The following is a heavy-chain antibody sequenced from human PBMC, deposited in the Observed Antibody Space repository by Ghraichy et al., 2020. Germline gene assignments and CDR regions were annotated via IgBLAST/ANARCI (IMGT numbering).Heavy chain of an antibody. Sequence: GESLNISCAASGFTLSSYWIHWVCQALGKGLVWVSRINSDGSSTSYADSVRGRFTISRDNVKNTLHLQMNSLRAEDTAVYYCARDSSSWDAFDFWGQGTMVIVSS. CDR3: ARDSSSWDAFDF. CDR1: GFTLSSYW. V-gene: IGHV3-74*01. CDR2: INSDGSST. D-gene: IGHD6-13*01. J-gene: IGHJ3*01.